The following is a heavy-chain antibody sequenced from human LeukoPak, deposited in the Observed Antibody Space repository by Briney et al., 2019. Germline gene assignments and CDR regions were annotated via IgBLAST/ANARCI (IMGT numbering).Heavy chain of an antibody. J-gene: IGHJ3*02. V-gene: IGHV3-7*01. D-gene: IGHD6-19*01. CDR2: IKQDGSEK. CDR1: GFTFSSYW. CDR3: ARMYSSGWYEVVDAFDI. Sequence: GGSLRLSCAASGFTFSSYWMSWVRQAPGKGLEWVANIKQDGSEKYYVDSVKGRFTISRDNAKNSLYLQMNSLRAEDTAVYYCARMYSSGWYEVVDAFDIWGQGTMVTVSS.